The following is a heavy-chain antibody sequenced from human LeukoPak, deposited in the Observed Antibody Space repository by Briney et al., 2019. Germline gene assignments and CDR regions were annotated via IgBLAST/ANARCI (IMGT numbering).Heavy chain of an antibody. Sequence: GGSLRLSCAASGFTFTSYSLNWVRQAPGKGLAWVSSISSSGSYIYYADSVKGRFTFSRDNAKNSLYLQMNSLRAEDTAVYYCARGSGVQVWSSLHHWGQGTLVTVSS. CDR2: ISSSGSYI. V-gene: IGHV3-21*01. D-gene: IGHD5-18*01. CDR1: GFTFTSYS. CDR3: ARGSGVQVWSSLHH. J-gene: IGHJ1*01.